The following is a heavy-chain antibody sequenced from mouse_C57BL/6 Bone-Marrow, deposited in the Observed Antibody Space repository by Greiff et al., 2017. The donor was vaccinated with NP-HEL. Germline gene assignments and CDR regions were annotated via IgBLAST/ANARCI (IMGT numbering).Heavy chain of an antibody. D-gene: IGHD1-1*01. J-gene: IGHJ1*03. CDR2: ISSGGSYT. V-gene: IGHV5-6*01. CDR3: GRLITTVVATGYFEV. CDR1: GFTFSSYG. Sequence: EVQRVESGGDLVKPGGSLKLSCAASGFTFSSYGMSWVRQTPDKRLEWVATISSGGSYTYYPDSVKGRFTISRDNAKNTLYLQMSSLKSEDTAMYEGGRLITTVVATGYFEVWGTGTTVTVAS.